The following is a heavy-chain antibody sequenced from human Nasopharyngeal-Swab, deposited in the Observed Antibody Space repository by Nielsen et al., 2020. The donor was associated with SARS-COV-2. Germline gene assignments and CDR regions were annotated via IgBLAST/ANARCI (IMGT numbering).Heavy chain of an antibody. J-gene: IGHJ6*03. CDR1: GGSISSSSYY. Sequence: SETLSLTRTVSGGSISSSSYYWGWIRQPPGKGLEWIGSIYYSGSTYYNPSLKSRVTISVDTSKNQFSLKLSSVTAADTAVYYCATMVYYYMDVWGKGTMVTVSS. V-gene: IGHV4-39*01. CDR3: ATMVYYYMDV. D-gene: IGHD3-10*01. CDR2: IYYSGST.